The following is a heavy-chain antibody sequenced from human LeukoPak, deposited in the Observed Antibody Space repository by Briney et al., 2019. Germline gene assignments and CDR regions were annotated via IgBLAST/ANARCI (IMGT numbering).Heavy chain of an antibody. CDR1: GGSISSGSYY. V-gene: IGHV4-61*02. Sequence: SSETLSLTCTVSGGSISSGSYYWSWIRQPAGKGLEWIGRIYTSGSTNYNPSLKRRVTISVDTSKNQFSLKLSSVTAADTAVYYCAREQQLVGFSYYYYMDVWGKGTTVTVSS. CDR3: AREQQLVGFSYYYYMDV. D-gene: IGHD6-13*01. CDR2: IYTSGST. J-gene: IGHJ6*03.